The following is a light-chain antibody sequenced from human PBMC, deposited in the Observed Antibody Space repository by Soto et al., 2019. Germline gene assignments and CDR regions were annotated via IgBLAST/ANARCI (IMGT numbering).Light chain of an antibody. CDR1: QSVSSN. J-gene: IGKJ1*01. CDR2: GAS. V-gene: IGKV3-15*01. CDR3: QQYGGSPRT. Sequence: EIVMTQSPATLSVSPGGRATLSCRASQSVSSNLAWYQQKPGQVPRLLIYGASTRATGMPARFSGSGSGTDFTLTISRLEPEDFAVYYCQQYGGSPRTFGQGTKVDIK.